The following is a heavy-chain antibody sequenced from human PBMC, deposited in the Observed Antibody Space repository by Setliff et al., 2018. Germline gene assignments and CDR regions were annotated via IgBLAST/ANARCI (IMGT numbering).Heavy chain of an antibody. V-gene: IGHV4-39*07. J-gene: IGHJ3*02. D-gene: IGHD2-21*02. CDR2: IYHSGSS. Sequence: KTSETLSLTCTVSGGSISSMSYYWGWIRQPPGKGLEWIGSIYHSGSSYYNSSLRSRVTISVDTSKNHFSLRMTSVTAADTAMYYCARVFGDNDLPDIWGRGTMVTVSS. CDR1: GGSISSMSYY. CDR3: ARVFGDNDLPDI.